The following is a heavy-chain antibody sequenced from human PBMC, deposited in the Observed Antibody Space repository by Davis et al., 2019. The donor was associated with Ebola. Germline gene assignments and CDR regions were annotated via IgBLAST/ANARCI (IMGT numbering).Heavy chain of an antibody. CDR1: GYRFTYYG. V-gene: IGHV1-18*01. CDR2: ISGYNGNT. Sequence: AASVKVSCKASGYRFTYYGVSWVRQAPGQGFEWMGWISGYNGNTNSAQKFQGRVRMTTDTSTGTAYMGLRSLRSDDTAVYYCAREEGILVAPAAMVGLDVWGQGTTVTVSS. D-gene: IGHD2-2*01. J-gene: IGHJ6*02. CDR3: AREEGILVAPAAMVGLDV.